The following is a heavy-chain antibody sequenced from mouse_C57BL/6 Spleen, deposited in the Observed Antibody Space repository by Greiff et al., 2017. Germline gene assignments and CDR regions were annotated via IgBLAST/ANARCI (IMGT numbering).Heavy chain of an antibody. CDR3: ARIYYGSYGSYAMDY. CDR1: GFTFSDYG. Sequence: EVQLVESGGGLVKPGGSLKLSCAASGFTFSDYGMHWVRQAPEKGLEWVAYISSGSSTTYYADTVKGRFTISRDNAKNTLFLQMTSLRSEDTAMYYCARIYYGSYGSYAMDYWGQGTSVTVSS. CDR2: ISSGSSTT. V-gene: IGHV5-17*01. J-gene: IGHJ4*01. D-gene: IGHD2-1*01.